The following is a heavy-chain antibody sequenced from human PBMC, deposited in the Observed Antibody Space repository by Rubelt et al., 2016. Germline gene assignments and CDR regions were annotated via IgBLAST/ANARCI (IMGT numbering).Heavy chain of an antibody. CDR2: IYYIGRP. D-gene: IGHD7-27*01. Sequence: PFLFTPSQTLSLTCTVSAGSISSGGYYWSWIRQHPGQGLEWIGSIYYIGRPYYNPAFKSRVTLSEEQSKNQVSLKLGSVTAADTAVYYCARVGRKGTGETLFDYWGQGTLVTVSS. J-gene: IGHJ4*02. CDR3: ARVGRKGTGETLFDY. CDR1: AGSISSGGYY. V-gene: IGHV4-31*03.